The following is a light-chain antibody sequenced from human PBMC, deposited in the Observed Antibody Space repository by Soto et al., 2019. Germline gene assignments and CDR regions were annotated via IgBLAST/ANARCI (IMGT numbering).Light chain of an antibody. J-gene: IGKJ3*01. Sequence: EIVLTQSPATLSLSPGERATLSCRASQSVSSYLAWYQQKPGQAPRLLIYDASNRATGIPARFSGSGSGKDFTLTISSLEPEDFAVYCCQQHINSITFGPGTKGDIK. CDR2: DAS. V-gene: IGKV3-11*01. CDR3: QQHINSIT. CDR1: QSVSSY.